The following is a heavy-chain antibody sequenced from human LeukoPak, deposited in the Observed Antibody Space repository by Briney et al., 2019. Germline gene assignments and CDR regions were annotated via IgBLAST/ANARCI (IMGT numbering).Heavy chain of an antibody. CDR2: INPNSGGT. Sequence: ASVKVSCKASGYTFTGYYMHWVRQAPGQGLEWMGWINPNSGGTNYAQKFQGRVTMTRDTSISTAYMELSRLRPDDTAVYYCARRARDTAMVRGFDYWGQGTLVTVSS. CDR1: GYTFTGYY. J-gene: IGHJ4*02. CDR3: ARRARDTAMVRGFDY. D-gene: IGHD5-18*01. V-gene: IGHV1-2*02.